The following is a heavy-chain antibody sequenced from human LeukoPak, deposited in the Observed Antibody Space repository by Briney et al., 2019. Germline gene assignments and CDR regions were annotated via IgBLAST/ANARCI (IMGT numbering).Heavy chain of an antibody. CDR1: GFTVSSNY. CDR2: IYSGGST. V-gene: IGHV3-53*01. CDR3: ARSQPPYVWGSYRWPAYFDY. D-gene: IGHD3-16*02. Sequence: PGGSLRLSCAASGFTVSSNYMSWVRQAPGKGLEWVSVIYSGGSTYYADSVKGRFTISRDNSKNTLYLQMNSLRAEDTAVYYCARSQPPYVWGSYRWPAYFDYWGQGTLVTVSS. J-gene: IGHJ4*02.